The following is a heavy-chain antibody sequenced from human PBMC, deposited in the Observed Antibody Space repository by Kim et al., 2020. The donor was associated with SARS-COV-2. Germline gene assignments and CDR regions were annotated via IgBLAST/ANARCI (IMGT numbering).Heavy chain of an antibody. CDR3: AKVQYSSGWYYYYGMDV. V-gene: IGHV3-30*18. J-gene: IGHJ6*02. D-gene: IGHD6-19*01. CDR2: ISYDGSNK. CDR1: GFTFSSYG. Sequence: GGSLRLSCAASGFTFSSYGMHWVRQAPGKGLEWVAVISYDGSNKYYADSVKGRFTISRDNSKNTLYLQMNSLRAEDTAVYYCAKVQYSSGWYYYYGMDVWGQGTTVTVPS.